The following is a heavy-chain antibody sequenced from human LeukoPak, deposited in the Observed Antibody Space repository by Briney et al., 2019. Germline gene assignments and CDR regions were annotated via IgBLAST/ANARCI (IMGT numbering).Heavy chain of an antibody. J-gene: IGHJ4*02. CDR3: ARLRGGYNTPDFDY. D-gene: IGHD5-24*01. V-gene: IGHV4-39*07. CDR2: VYYSGST. Sequence: SETLSLTCTVSGDSISSSTYYWGWIRQPPGKGLEWIGTVYYSGSTYYNPSLKSRVTISVDTSKNQFSLRLSSVTAADTAVYYCARLRGGYNTPDFDYWGQGTLVTVSS. CDR1: GDSISSSTYY.